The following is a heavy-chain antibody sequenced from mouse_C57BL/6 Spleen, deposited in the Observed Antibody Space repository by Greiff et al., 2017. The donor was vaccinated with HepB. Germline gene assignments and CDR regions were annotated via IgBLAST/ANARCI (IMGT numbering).Heavy chain of an antibody. J-gene: IGHJ3*01. D-gene: IGHD1-1*01. Sequence: VQLKQSGPVLVKPGASVKMSCKASGYTFTDYYMNWVKQSHGKSLEWIGVINPYNGGTSYNQKFKGKATLTVDKSSSTAYMELNSLTSEDSAVYYCARSHGSSSFAYWGQGTLVTVSA. CDR2: INPYNGGT. CDR1: GYTFTDYY. CDR3: ARSHGSSSFAY. V-gene: IGHV1-19*01.